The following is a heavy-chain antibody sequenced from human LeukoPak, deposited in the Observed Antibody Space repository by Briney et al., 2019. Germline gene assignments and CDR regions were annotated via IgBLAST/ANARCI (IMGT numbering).Heavy chain of an antibody. Sequence: PGGSLRLSCAASGFTFSDYYMSWIRQAPGKGLEWVSYISSSGSTIYYADSVKGRFTISRDNAKNSLYLQMNSLRAEDTAVYYCARDIYCSSTSCLDYWGQGTLVTVSS. D-gene: IGHD2-2*01. J-gene: IGHJ4*02. CDR2: ISSSGSTI. CDR1: GFTFSDYY. CDR3: ARDIYCSSTSCLDY. V-gene: IGHV3-11*04.